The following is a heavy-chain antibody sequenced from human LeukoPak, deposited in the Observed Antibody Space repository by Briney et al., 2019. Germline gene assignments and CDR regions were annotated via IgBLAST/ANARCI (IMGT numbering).Heavy chain of an antibody. CDR3: ARDGFSSRSPYYYYYYYMDV. J-gene: IGHJ6*03. D-gene: IGHD6-13*01. Sequence: GGSLRLSCAASGFTFSSYSMNWVRQAPGKGLEWVSSISSSSSYIYYADSVKGRFTISRDNAKNSLYLQMNSLRAEDTAVYYCARDGFSSRSPYYYYYYYMDVWGKGTTVTISS. V-gene: IGHV3-21*01. CDR2: ISSSSSYI. CDR1: GFTFSSYS.